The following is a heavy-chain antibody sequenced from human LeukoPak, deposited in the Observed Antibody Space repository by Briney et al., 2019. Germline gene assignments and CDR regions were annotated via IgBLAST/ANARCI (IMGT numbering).Heavy chain of an antibody. CDR1: GGSISSSDYY. CDR2: ISYSGKT. Sequence: SETLSLTCTVSGGSISSSDYYWVWLRPSPGKGLEWIGRISYSGKTFDNPSLKSRVTVSVDTSTNLFSLRLNSVTAADTAVYYCSRLTHSYYADTAGYYPYYYVDVWGEGATVTVSS. D-gene: IGHD3-22*01. CDR3: SRLTHSYYADTAGYYPYYYVDV. V-gene: IGHV4-39*02. J-gene: IGHJ6*03.